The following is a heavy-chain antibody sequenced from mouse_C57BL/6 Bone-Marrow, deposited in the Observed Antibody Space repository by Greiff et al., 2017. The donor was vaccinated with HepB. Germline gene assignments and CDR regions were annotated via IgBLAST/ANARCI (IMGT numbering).Heavy chain of an antibody. CDR2: INPNNGGT. J-gene: IGHJ4*01. CDR3: ARTSPTVDYAMDY. Sequence: EVQLQQSGPELVKPGASVKISCKASGYTFTDYYMNWVKQSHGKSLEWIGDINPNNGGTSYNQKFKGKATLTVDKSSSTAYMELRSLTSEDSAVYYCARTSPTVDYAMDYWGQGTSVTVSS. V-gene: IGHV1-26*01. CDR1: GYTFTDYY. D-gene: IGHD1-1*01.